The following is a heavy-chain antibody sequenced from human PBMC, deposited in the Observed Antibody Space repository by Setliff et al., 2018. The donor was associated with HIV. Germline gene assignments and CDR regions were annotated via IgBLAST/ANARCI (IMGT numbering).Heavy chain of an antibody. Sequence: ASVKVSCKPSGCAFATYDINWVRQAAGQGLEWMGWMNPYSGNTGYAQKFRGRITMTRDTSRGTAHMELRSLRSDDTAVYFCARGYASGSGSYYFDYWGQGTLVTVSS. V-gene: IGHV1-8*02. J-gene: IGHJ4*02. CDR2: MNPYSGNT. D-gene: IGHD3-16*01. CDR1: GCAFATYD. CDR3: ARGYASGSGSYYFDY.